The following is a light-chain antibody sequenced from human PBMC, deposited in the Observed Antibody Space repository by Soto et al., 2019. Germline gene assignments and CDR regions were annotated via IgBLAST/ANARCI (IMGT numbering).Light chain of an antibody. Sequence: EIVMTQSPATLSVSPGERATLSCRASQSVSSNLAWYQQKPGQAPRLLVYGASTRATGIPARFSGSGSGTEFTLSINSLQSEDLAVYYCQQYNNWPGTFGQGTKVEIK. CDR1: QSVSSN. V-gene: IGKV3-15*01. CDR2: GAS. J-gene: IGKJ1*01. CDR3: QQYNNWPGT.